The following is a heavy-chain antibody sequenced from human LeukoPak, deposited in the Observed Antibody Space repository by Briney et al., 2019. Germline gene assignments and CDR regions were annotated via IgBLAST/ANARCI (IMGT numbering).Heavy chain of an antibody. J-gene: IGHJ4*02. CDR1: GGSISSYY. Sequence: PSETLSLTCTVSGGSISSYYWSWIRQPPGKGLEWIGEINHSGSTNYNPSLKSRVTISVDTSKNQFSLKLSSVTAADTAAYYCAHYYCSSTSCYDYWGQGTLVTVSS. D-gene: IGHD2-2*01. CDR3: AHYYCSSTSCYDY. V-gene: IGHV4-34*01. CDR2: INHSGST.